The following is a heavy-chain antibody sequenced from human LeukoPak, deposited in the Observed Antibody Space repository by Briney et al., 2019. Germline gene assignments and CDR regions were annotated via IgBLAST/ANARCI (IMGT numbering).Heavy chain of an antibody. Sequence: SQTLSLTCAISGDSVSSNTAAWNWIRQSPSRGLEWLGRTYYRSKWSNDYAVSVKSRITINPDTSKNEFSLLLNSMTHEDTAVYYCARDWYGGSYYRFDYWGQGTLVTVSS. J-gene: IGHJ4*02. D-gene: IGHD1-26*01. V-gene: IGHV6-1*01. CDR2: TYYRSKWSN. CDR3: ARDWYGGSYYRFDY. CDR1: GDSVSSNTAA.